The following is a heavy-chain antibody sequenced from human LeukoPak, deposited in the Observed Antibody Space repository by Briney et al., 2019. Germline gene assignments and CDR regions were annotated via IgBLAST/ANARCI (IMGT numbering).Heavy chain of an antibody. CDR1: GYTFTGYY. CDR2: INPNSGGT. D-gene: IGHD5-24*01. V-gene: IGHV1-2*02. J-gene: IGHJ3*02. Sequence: ASVEVSCKASGYTFTGYYMHWVRQAPGQGLEWMGWINPNSGGTNYAQKFQGRVTMTRDTSISTAYMELSRLRSDDTAVYYCARVFRDGYNLGSGAFDIWGQGTMVTVSS. CDR3: ARVFRDGYNLGSGAFDI.